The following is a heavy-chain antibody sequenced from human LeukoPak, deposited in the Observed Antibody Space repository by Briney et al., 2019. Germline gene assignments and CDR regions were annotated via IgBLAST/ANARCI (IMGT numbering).Heavy chain of an antibody. Sequence: SVKVSCKASGGTFSSYAISWVRQAPGQGLEWMGRIIPILGIANYAQKFQGRVTITADKSTSTAYMELSSLRSEDPAVYYCARSRFVVVPAATLDYWGQGTLVTVSS. CDR1: GGTFSSYA. CDR2: IIPILGIA. D-gene: IGHD2-2*01. CDR3: ARSRFVVVPAATLDY. J-gene: IGHJ4*02. V-gene: IGHV1-69*04.